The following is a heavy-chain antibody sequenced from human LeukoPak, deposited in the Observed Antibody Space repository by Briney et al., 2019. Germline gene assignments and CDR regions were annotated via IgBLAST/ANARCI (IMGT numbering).Heavy chain of an antibody. CDR1: GFTFSGAA. J-gene: IGHJ4*02. V-gene: IGHV3-23*01. CDR3: AKGPQVGSGYHPDF. Sequence: PGGSLRLSCAASGFTFSGAAMTLVRQAPGKGLEWVSTITGSDDRTYYADSVKGRFTISRDYSKNTLRLQMSSLTVEDTAIYYCAKGPQVGSGYHPDFWGQGTLVTVSS. CDR2: ITGSDDRT. D-gene: IGHD3-22*01.